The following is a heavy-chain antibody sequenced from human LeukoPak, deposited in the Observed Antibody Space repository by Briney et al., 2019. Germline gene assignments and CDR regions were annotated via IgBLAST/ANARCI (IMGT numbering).Heavy chain of an antibody. V-gene: IGHV3-7*03. CDR3: ARDQTSDSYDYVWGSYRFPYYYYYGMDV. Sequence: HPGGSLRLSCAASGSTFSSYWMSWVRQAPGKGLEWVANIKQDGSEKYYVDSVKGRFTISRDNAKNSLYLQMNSLRAEDTAVYYCARDQTSDSYDYVWGSYRFPYYYYYGMDVWGKGTTVTVSS. CDR1: GSTFSSYW. D-gene: IGHD3-16*02. J-gene: IGHJ6*04. CDR2: IKQDGSEK.